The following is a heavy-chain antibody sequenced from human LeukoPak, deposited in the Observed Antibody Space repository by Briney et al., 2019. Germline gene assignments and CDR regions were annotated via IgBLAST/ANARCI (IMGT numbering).Heavy chain of an antibody. CDR1: GGSISSGDYY. V-gene: IGHV4-30-4*01. CDR3: ARPYYYDSRIDP. D-gene: IGHD3-22*01. CDR2: MYYSGST. J-gene: IGHJ5*02. Sequence: SETLSLTCTVSGGSISSGDYYWSWIRQPPGKGLEWIAYMYYSGSTYYNPSLKSRVTMSADTSKNQLSLKLSSVTAADTAVYYCARPYYYDSRIDPWGQGILITVSS.